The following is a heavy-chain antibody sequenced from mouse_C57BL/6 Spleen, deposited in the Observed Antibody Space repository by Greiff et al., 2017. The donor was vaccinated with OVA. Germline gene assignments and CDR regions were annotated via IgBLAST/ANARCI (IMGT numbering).Heavy chain of an antibody. CDR3: ARVPLCYGSSYGAMDY. J-gene: IGHJ4*01. D-gene: IGHD1-1*01. CDR2: TFYSGIT. V-gene: IGHV3-3*01. CDR1: GFSITSDCY. Sequence: EVKLVESGPSLVRPSQTLSLTCTVTGFSITSDCYWIWIRQFPGNKLEYIGYTFYSGITYYNPSLESRTYITRDTSKNQFSLKLSSVTTEDTATYYCARVPLCYGSSYGAMDYWGQGTSVTVSS.